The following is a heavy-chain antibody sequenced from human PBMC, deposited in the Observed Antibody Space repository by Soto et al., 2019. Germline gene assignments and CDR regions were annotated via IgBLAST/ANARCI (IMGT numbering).Heavy chain of an antibody. CDR3: ARGADIVATHGDAFDV. Sequence: PSETLSLTCAFSVYSISSGDYWGWIRQPPGKVLEWIGSIYHSGNTYYNPSLTSRVTISLDTYKTQFSLKLSSVNAADTAVYYCARGADIVATHGDAFDVWGQGTTVTVSS. D-gene: IGHD5-12*01. CDR1: VYSISSGDY. CDR2: IYHSGNT. V-gene: IGHV4-38-2*01. J-gene: IGHJ3*01.